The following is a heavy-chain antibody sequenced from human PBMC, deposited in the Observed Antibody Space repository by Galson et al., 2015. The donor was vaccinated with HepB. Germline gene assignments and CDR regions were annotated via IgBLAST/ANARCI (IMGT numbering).Heavy chain of an antibody. CDR1: GFAFSNTW. J-gene: IGHJ4*02. CDR2: IKSKTDGGTT. CDR3: TTVGQTTSWSNFDY. V-gene: IGHV3-15*07. D-gene: IGHD2-2*01. Sequence: LRLSCAASGFAFSNTWMNWVRQAPGKGLEWVGRIKSKTDGGTTDYAAPVKGRFTISRDDSKSTLYLQMNSLQTEDTAVYYCTTVGQTTSWSNFDYWGQGTLVTVSS.